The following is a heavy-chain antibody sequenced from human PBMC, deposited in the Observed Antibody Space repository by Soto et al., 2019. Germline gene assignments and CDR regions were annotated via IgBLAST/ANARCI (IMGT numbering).Heavy chain of an antibody. V-gene: IGHV3-7*01. CDR3: ARGGGVQLERLDYYYYMDV. J-gene: IGHJ6*03. Sequence: GGSLRLSCAASGFTFSSYWMSWVRQAPGKGLEWVANIKQDGSEKYYVDSVKGRFTISRDNAKNSLYLQMNSLRAEDTAVYYCARGGGVQLERLDYYYYMDVWGKGTTVTVSS. CDR1: GFTFSSYW. CDR2: IKQDGSEK. D-gene: IGHD1-1*01.